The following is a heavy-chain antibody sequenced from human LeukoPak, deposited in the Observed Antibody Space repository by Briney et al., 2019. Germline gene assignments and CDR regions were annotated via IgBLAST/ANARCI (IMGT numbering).Heavy chain of an antibody. CDR1: GFILSTYW. V-gene: IGHV3-7*01. Sequence: GGSLRLSCEVSGFILSTYWMSWVRQAPGKGLEWVACIKEDGSEKYYVNSVKGRFTISRDNVKNSLYLQMNSLGAEDTAVYYCARVRGSYHFDYWGQGTLVTVSS. D-gene: IGHD1-26*01. J-gene: IGHJ4*02. CDR3: ARVRGSYHFDY. CDR2: IKEDGSEK.